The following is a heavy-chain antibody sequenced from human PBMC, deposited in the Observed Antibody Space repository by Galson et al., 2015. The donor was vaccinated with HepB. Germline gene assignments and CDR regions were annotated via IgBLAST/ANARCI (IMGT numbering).Heavy chain of an antibody. CDR1: GFSLSTSGVG. J-gene: IGHJ4*02. CDR2: IYWDDDK. CDR3: AHSGLFNCGGDCYPFDY. V-gene: IGHV2-5*02. D-gene: IGHD2-21*01. Sequence: PALVKPTQTLTLTCTFSGFSLSTSGVGVGWIRQPPGKALEWLALIYWDDDKRYSPSLKSRLTITKDTSKNQVVLTMTNMDPVDTATYYCAHSGLFNCGGDCYPFDYWGQGTLVTVSS.